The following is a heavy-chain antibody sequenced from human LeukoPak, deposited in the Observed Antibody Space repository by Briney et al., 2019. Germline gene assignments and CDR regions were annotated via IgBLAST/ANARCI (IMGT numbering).Heavy chain of an antibody. J-gene: IGHJ6*03. D-gene: IGHD5/OR15-5a*01. CDR1: GFRISIND. V-gene: IGHV3-53*01. Sequence: TGGSLRLSCAVSGFRISINDMSWVRPAPGKGLQWVSMMYIDGNRYYADSVKGRFTISRDNSKNTLFLQMDSLRADDTAVYYCARVHFYYMDIWGKGTTVTISS. CDR3: ARVHFYYMDI. CDR2: MYIDGNR.